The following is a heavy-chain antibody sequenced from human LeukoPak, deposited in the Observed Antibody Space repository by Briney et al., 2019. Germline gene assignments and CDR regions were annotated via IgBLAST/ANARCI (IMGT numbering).Heavy chain of an antibody. CDR1: GGSISSRSYY. V-gene: IGHV4-39*01. CDR3: ARSRIAAISGFDP. Sequence: PSETLSLTCTVSGGSISSRSYYWGWVRQPPGKGLEWIGSMYYSVNTYYNPSLKSRVTISVDTSKNQFSLNLISVTAADTAVYYCARSRIAAISGFDPWGQGTRVIVSS. D-gene: IGHD6-13*01. CDR2: MYYSVNT. J-gene: IGHJ5*02.